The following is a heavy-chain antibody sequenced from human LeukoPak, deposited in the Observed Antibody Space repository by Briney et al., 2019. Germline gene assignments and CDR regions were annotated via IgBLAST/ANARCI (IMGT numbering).Heavy chain of an antibody. CDR1: GFIFSSSS. CDR3: ARGDPFGDY. J-gene: IGHJ4*02. V-gene: IGHV3-48*01. D-gene: IGHD3-16*01. Sequence: GGSLRLSCVASGFIFSSSSMNWVRQAPGKGLEWVSYICTSSSTIYYADSVKGRFTISRDNAKNSLYLQMNSLRAEDTAVYYCARGDPFGDYWGQGTLVTVSS. CDR2: ICTSSSTI.